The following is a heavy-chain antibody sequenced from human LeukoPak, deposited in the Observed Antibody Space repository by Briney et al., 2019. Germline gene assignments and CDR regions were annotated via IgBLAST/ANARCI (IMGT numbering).Heavy chain of an antibody. CDR2: IYYSGST. V-gene: IGHV4-59*01. D-gene: IGHD3-22*01. Sequence: PSQTLSLTSAVSGGSISSYYWSWIRQPPRKGLEWIGYIYYSGSTNYNPSLKSRVTISVDTSKNQFSLKLSSVTAADTAVYYCARDRGYDSSGYYYDYWGQGTLVTVSS. CDR1: GGSISSYY. CDR3: ARDRGYDSSGYYYDY. J-gene: IGHJ4*02.